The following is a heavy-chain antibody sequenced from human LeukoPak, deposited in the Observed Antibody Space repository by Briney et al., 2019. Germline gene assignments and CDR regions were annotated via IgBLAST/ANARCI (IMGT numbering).Heavy chain of an antibody. CDR3: ARDRDYVWGSYRYWFDY. V-gene: IGHV3-21*01. CDR2: ISSSSSYI. Sequence: GGSLRLSCAASGFTFSSYSMNWVRQAPGKGLEWVSSISSSSSYIYYADSVKGRFTISRDDSKNTLYLQMNSLRAEDTAVYYCARDRDYVWGSYRYWFDYWGQGTLVTVSS. D-gene: IGHD3-16*02. J-gene: IGHJ4*02. CDR1: GFTFSSYS.